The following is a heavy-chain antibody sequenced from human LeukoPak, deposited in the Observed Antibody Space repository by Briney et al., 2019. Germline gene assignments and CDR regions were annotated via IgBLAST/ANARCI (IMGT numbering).Heavy chain of an antibody. CDR3: ARVSVGWFDP. V-gene: IGHV4-38-2*02. CDR2: IHYSGST. Sequence: SETLSLTCSVSGYSIKTAYSWGWLRQSPGKGLEWIGSIHYSGSTYYNPSLKSRVTVSSDTSKNRFYLKLTSVTAADTAIYYCARVSVGWFDPWGQGTLVTVSA. CDR1: GYSIKTAYS. J-gene: IGHJ5*02.